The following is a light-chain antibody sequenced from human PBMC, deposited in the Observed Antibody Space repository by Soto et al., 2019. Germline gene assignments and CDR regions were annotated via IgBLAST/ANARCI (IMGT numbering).Light chain of an antibody. J-gene: IGKJ1*01. CDR3: QQYQNLWT. CDR1: QSVSSTY. CDR2: GAS. V-gene: IGKV3-20*01. Sequence: ESVLTQSPGTLSLSPGERATLSCRASQSVSSTYLTWYQQKPGQAPRLLIYGASSRATGIPDRFSGSGSGTEFTLTISGLQSEDFALYYCQQYQNLWTFGQGTKVDIK.